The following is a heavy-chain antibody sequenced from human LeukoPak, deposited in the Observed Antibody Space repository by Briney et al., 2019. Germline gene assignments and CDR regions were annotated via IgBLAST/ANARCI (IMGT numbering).Heavy chain of an antibody. Sequence: PGGSLRLSCAASGFTFSSYAMSWVRQAPGKGLEWVSAISGSGGSTYYADSVKGRFTISRDNSKNTLYLQMNSLRAEDTAVYYCARSRDGYNYLDYWGQGPLVTVSS. J-gene: IGHJ4*02. D-gene: IGHD5-24*01. CDR3: ARSRDGYNYLDY. V-gene: IGHV3-23*01. CDR1: GFTFSSYA. CDR2: ISGSGGST.